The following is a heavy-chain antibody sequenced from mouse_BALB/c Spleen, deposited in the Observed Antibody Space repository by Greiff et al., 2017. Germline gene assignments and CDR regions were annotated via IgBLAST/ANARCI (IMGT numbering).Heavy chain of an antibody. CDR2: ISSGGSYT. CDR1: GFTFSSYG. D-gene: IGHD2-1*01. CDR3: ARYYYGNPHWYFDV. J-gene: IGHJ1*01. Sequence: EVQRVESGGDLVKPGGSLKLSCAASGFTFSSYGMSWVRQTPDKRLEWVATISSGGSYTYYPDSVKGRFTISRDNAKNTLYLQMSSLKSEDTAMYYCARYYYGNPHWYFDVWGAGTTVTVSS. V-gene: IGHV5-6*01.